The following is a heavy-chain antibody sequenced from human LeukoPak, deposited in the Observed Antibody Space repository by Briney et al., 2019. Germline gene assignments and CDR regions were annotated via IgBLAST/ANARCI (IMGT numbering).Heavy chain of an antibody. CDR3: ARFGVTVPGTYGLDV. V-gene: IGHV1-8*01. J-gene: IGHJ6*02. Sequence: ASVKVSCTTSGYTFTSYDINWVRQATGQGLEWMGWMNPNSGNSGYAEKFQGRLTMTRNTSISTAYMELSSLRSEDTAVYYCARFGVTVPGTYGLDVWGQGTTVTVSS. CDR2: MNPNSGNS. CDR1: GYTFTSYD. D-gene: IGHD6-19*01.